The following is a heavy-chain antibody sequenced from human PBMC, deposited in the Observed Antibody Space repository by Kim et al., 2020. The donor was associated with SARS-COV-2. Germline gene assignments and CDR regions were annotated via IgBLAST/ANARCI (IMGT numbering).Heavy chain of an antibody. D-gene: IGHD3-9*01. J-gene: IGHJ4*02. CDR1: GFTFSSYS. CDR3: ARSTAARYFLVGYFDY. Sequence: GGSLRLSCAASGFTFSSYSMNWVRQAPGKGLEWVSSISSSSSYIYYADSVKGRFTISRDNAKNSLYLQMNSLRAEDTAVYYCARSTAARYFLVGYFDYWGQGTLVTVSS. V-gene: IGHV3-21*01. CDR2: ISSSSSYI.